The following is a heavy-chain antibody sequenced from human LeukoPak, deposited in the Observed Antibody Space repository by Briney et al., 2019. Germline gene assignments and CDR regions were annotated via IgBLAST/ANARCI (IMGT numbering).Heavy chain of an antibody. Sequence: GASVKVSCKASGYTFTGYHIHWVRQAPGQGLEWMGWIHPNSGETLYAQKFQGRVTMTRDTSISTAYMELSRLRSDDTAVYYCARVPSSVTTYDQWGQGTLVTVSS. D-gene: IGHD4-17*01. V-gene: IGHV1-2*02. CDR1: GYTFTGYH. CDR2: IHPNSGET. J-gene: IGHJ4*02. CDR3: ARVPSSVTTYDQ.